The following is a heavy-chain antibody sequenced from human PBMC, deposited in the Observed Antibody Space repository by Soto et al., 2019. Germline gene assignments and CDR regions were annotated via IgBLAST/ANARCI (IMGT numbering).Heavy chain of an antibody. CDR2: IWYDGSNK. J-gene: IGHJ4*02. CDR1: GFTFSSYG. CDR3: ASIAYCGGDCPSGFDY. Sequence: WGSLRLSCAASGFTFSSYGMHWVRQAPGKGLEWVAVIWYDGSNKYYADSVKGRFTISRDNSKNTLYLQMNSLRAEDTAVYYCASIAYCGGDCPSGFDYWGQGTLVTVSS. D-gene: IGHD2-21*02. V-gene: IGHV3-33*01.